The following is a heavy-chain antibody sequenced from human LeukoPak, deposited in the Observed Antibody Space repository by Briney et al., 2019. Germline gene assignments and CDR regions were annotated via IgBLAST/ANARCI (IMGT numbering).Heavy chain of an antibody. Sequence: SETLSLTCAVYGGSFSGYYWSWIRQSPGKGLEWIGEINHSGSTNYNPSLKSRVTISVDTSKNQFSLKLSSVTAADTAVYYCARGDRYNWFDPWGQGTLVTVSS. CDR3: ARGDRYNWFDP. CDR1: GGSFSGYY. J-gene: IGHJ5*02. D-gene: IGHD1-14*01. CDR2: INHSGST. V-gene: IGHV4-34*01.